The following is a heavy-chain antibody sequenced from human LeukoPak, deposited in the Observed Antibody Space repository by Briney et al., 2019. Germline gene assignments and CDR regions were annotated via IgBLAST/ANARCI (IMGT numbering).Heavy chain of an antibody. Sequence: SSETLSLTCTVSGGSISSRSYYWGWIRQPPGKGLEWIGSVYYSGSTYYNPSLKSRVTISVDTSKNQFSLKLSSVTAADTAVYSCARGDDAFDIWGQGTMVTVSS. CDR3: ARGDDAFDI. V-gene: IGHV4-39*07. J-gene: IGHJ3*02. CDR2: VYYSGST. CDR1: GGSISSRSYY.